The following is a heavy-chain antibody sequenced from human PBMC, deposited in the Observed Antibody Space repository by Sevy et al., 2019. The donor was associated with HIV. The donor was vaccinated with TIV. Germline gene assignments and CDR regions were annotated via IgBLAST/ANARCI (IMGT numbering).Heavy chain of an antibody. D-gene: IGHD3-16*01. CDR2: INHSGSA. Sequence: SLTCAVYGGSFSAYYWSWIHQAPGQGLEWIGDINHSGSANYNPSLKSRVTISVDTTKSQFSLKLSSVTAADTAVYYCARPGGDLWGRGTLVTVSS. CDR3: ARPGGDL. J-gene: IGHJ4*02. CDR1: GGSFSAYY. V-gene: IGHV4-34*01.